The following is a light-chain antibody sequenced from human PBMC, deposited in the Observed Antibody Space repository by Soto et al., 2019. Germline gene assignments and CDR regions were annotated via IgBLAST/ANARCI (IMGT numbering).Light chain of an antibody. CDR2: KTS. J-gene: IGKJ1*01. CDR3: QQYINYFRT. Sequence: DIQMTQSPSTLSASVGDRVTITCRASQSIGVWLAWYQQNPGTAPKLLIYKTSTLDSGVPLRFSGSGSGTDFTLTISSLQPDDFATYYCQQYINYFRTFGQGTKVEIK. CDR1: QSIGVW. V-gene: IGKV1-5*03.